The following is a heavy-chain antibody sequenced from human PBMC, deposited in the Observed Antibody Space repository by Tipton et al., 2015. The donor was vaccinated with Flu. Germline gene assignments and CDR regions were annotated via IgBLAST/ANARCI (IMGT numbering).Heavy chain of an antibody. V-gene: IGHV3-53*01. D-gene: IGHD3-3*01. J-gene: IGHJ6*02. CDR1: GFTVSNTS. CDR3: ARDHPPSITVLGEITDYFGMDV. Sequence: SLRLSCAASGFTVSNTSMGWVRQAPRKGLEWVSLIYGSGATYYSDSVKGRFTISRDNAKNSLYLQMNSLRAEDTAIYYCARDHPPSITVLGEITDYFGMDVWGQGTTVTVSS. CDR2: IYGSGAT.